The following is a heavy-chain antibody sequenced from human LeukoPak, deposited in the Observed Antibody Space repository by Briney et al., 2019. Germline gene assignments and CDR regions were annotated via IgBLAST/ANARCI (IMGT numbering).Heavy chain of an antibody. D-gene: IGHD3-16*01. V-gene: IGHV3-74*01. CDR2: ISTDGSSA. CDR1: GFTFSSYW. Sequence: GGSLRLSCAASGFTFSSYWMHWVRQAPGKGLVWVSRISTDGSSAIYADSVKGRFTISRDNAKNTLYLQMNSLRAEDTAVYYCARVNVCPRCHFDYSGQGTLVSVAS. CDR3: ARVNVCPRCHFDY. J-gene: IGHJ4*02.